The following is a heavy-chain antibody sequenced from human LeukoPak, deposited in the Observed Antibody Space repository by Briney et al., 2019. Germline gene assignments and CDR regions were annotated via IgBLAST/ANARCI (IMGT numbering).Heavy chain of an antibody. Sequence: SETLSLTCTVSGGSISSYYWSWIRQPPGKGLEWIGYIYYSGSTNYNPSLKSRVTISVDTSKNQFSLKLSSVTAADTAVYYCARAVPAATSDAFDIWGQGTMVTVSS. J-gene: IGHJ3*02. V-gene: IGHV4-59*08. CDR2: IYYSGST. CDR3: ARAVPAATSDAFDI. D-gene: IGHD2-2*01. CDR1: GGSISSYY.